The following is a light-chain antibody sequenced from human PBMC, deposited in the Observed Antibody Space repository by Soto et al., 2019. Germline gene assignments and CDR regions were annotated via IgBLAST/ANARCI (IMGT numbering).Light chain of an antibody. J-gene: IGKJ4*01. Sequence: DIQMTQSPSTLSASVGDRVTITCRASQSINSWLAWYQQKLGRAPRLLIYDASSLESGVPSRFSGSGYGTEFTLTISSLQPDDFATYYCQQYNTYSSLTFGGGTKV. V-gene: IGKV1-5*01. CDR3: QQYNTYSSLT. CDR2: DAS. CDR1: QSINSW.